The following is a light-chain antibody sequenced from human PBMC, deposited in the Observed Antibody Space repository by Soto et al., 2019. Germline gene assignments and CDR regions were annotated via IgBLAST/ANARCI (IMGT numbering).Light chain of an antibody. V-gene: IGLV2-14*01. CDR2: DVS. CDR1: SSDVGGYRY. CDR3: SAYTSTRAYVV. J-gene: IGLJ2*01. Sequence: QSVLTQTASVSGSPGQSITISCTGTSSDVGGYRYVSWYQQHPGKVPKLIIYDVSNRPSGISDRFSGSKSANTASLTISGLQAEDEADYYCSAYTSTRAYVVFGGGTKLTVL.